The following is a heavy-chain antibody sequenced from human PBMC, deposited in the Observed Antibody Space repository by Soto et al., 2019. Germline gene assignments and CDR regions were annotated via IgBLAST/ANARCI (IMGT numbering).Heavy chain of an antibody. CDR1: GFTFSNAW. V-gene: IGHV3-15*07. Sequence: GGSLRLSCAASGFTFSNAWMNWVRQAPGKGLEWVGRIKSKANSGTTDYAAPVKGRFTISRDDSKNTVYLQMNSLKTEDTAVYYCTRHRYCSGGSCRDAFDIWGQGTMVTVSS. D-gene: IGHD2-15*01. CDR2: IKSKANSGTT. J-gene: IGHJ3*02. CDR3: TRHRYCSGGSCRDAFDI.